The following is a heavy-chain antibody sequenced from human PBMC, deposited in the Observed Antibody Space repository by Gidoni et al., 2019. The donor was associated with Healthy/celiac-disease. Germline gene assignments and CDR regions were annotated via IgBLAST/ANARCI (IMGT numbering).Heavy chain of an antibody. J-gene: IGHJ5*02. V-gene: IGHV1-46*01. D-gene: IGHD6-13*01. CDR3: ARVGQQLGRDWFDP. CDR1: GYTFTSYY. Sequence: QVQLVQSGAEVKKPGASVKVSCTASGYTFTSYYIHWVRQAPGQGLEWIGIINPSGGSTSYAQKFQGRVTMTRDTSTSTVYMELSSLRSEDTAVYYCARVGQQLGRDWFDPWGQGTLVTVSS. CDR2: INPSGGST.